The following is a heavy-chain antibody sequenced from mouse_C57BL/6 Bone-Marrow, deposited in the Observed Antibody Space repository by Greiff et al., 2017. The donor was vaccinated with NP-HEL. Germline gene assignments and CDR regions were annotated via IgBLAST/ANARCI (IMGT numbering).Heavy chain of an antibody. CDR1: GYTFTEYT. J-gene: IGHJ3*01. V-gene: IGHV1-62-2*01. Sequence: VQLQQSGAELVKPGASVKLSCKASGYTFTEYTIHWVKQRSGQGLEWIGWIYPGSGSIKYNEKFKDKATLTADKSSSTVYMELSILTSEDSAVYFCAIHEDRAGPFAYWGQGTLVTVSA. D-gene: IGHD3-1*01. CDR2: IYPGSGSI. CDR3: AIHEDRAGPFAY.